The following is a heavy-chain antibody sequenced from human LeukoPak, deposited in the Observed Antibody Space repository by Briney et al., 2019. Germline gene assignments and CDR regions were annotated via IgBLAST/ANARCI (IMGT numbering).Heavy chain of an antibody. J-gene: IGHJ6*02. D-gene: IGHD3-10*01. CDR3: ARARGRTLGDRGVVGPHYGMDV. CDR1: GYTFTGYY. Sequence: ASVKVSCKASGYTFTGYYMHWVRQAPGQGLEWMGWINPNSGGTNYAQKFQGWVTMTRDTSISTAYMELSRLRSDDTAVYYCARARGRTLGDRGVVGPHYGMDVWGQGTTVTVSS. V-gene: IGHV1-2*04. CDR2: INPNSGGT.